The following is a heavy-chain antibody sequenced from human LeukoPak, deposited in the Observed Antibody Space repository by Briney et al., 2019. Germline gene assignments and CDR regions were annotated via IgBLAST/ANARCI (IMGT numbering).Heavy chain of an antibody. CDR2: ISSSDNTR. Sequence: GGSLRLSCAASGFNFSDYYIMWIRQAPGKGLEWLSYISSSDNTRYYADSVKGRFTISRDNSKNTLYLQMNSLRAEDTAVYYCARAALNGHKNAFDYWGQGTLVTVSS. J-gene: IGHJ4*02. CDR1: GFNFSDYY. D-gene: IGHD1-1*01. CDR3: ARAALNGHKNAFDY. V-gene: IGHV3-11*04.